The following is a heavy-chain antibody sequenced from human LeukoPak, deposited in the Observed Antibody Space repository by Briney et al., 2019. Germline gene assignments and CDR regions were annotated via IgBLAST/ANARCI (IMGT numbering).Heavy chain of an antibody. Sequence: SETLSLTCTVSGGSISSGSYYWSWIRQPAGKGLEWIGRIYTSGSTNYNPSLKGRVTISVDTSKNQFSLKLSSVTAADTAVYYCARASIAAAGRRVYYFDYWGQGTLVTVSS. J-gene: IGHJ4*02. CDR2: IYTSGST. D-gene: IGHD6-13*01. V-gene: IGHV4-61*02. CDR3: ARASIAAAGRRVYYFDY. CDR1: GGSISSGSYY.